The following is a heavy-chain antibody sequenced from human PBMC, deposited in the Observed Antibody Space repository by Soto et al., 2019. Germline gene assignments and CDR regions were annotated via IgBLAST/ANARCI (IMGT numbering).Heavy chain of an antibody. Sequence: QVQLQQWGAGLLKPSETLSLTCAVYGGSFSGYYWSWIRQPPGKGLVWIGEINHSGSTDYNPALKSRVTISVDTSKNQFSLKLSSVTAADTAVYYGARGGGSSGSYYVDYWGQGTLVTVSS. CDR1: GGSFSGYY. J-gene: IGHJ4*02. CDR2: INHSGST. CDR3: ARGGGSSGSYYVDY. V-gene: IGHV4-34*01. D-gene: IGHD1-26*01.